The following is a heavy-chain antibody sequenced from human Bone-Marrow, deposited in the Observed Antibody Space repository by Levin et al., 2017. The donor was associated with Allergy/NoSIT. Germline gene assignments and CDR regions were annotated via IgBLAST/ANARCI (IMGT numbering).Heavy chain of an antibody. D-gene: IGHD1-7*01. Sequence: GESLKISCAASGFTFRSYAMSWVRPAPGKGRGWVSAISGSGGSTYYADSVKGRFNISRDNSKNTLYLQMNSLRAEDTAVYYCAKVKSAKLELRFFDYWGQGTLVTVSA. CDR2: ISGSGGST. J-gene: IGHJ4*02. CDR3: AKVKSAKLELRFFDY. CDR1: GFTFRSYA. V-gene: IGHV3-23*01.